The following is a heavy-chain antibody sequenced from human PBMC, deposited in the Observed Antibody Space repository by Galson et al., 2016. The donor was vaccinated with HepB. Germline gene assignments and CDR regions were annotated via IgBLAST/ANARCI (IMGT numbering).Heavy chain of an antibody. CDR3: ARQGGEGNWLDP. Sequence: QSGAEVKKVGESLKISCMGSGYSFTNHWIGWVRQMPGKGLEWMGIIYPRDSDTRYSPSFQGQVNISVDKSINTAYLQWGSLKASETAMYYCARQGGEGNWLDPWGQGTLVTVSS. CDR2: IYPRDSDT. D-gene: IGHD3-10*01. J-gene: IGHJ5*02. V-gene: IGHV5-51*01. CDR1: GYSFTNHW.